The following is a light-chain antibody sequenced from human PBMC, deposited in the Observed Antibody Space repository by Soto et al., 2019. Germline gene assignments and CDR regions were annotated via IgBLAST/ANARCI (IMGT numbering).Light chain of an antibody. V-gene: IGLV2-14*03. CDR3: SSYTTSRTVV. CDR2: DVT. J-gene: IGLJ2*01. Sequence: QSALTQPASVSGSPGQSISISCTGTSSDVGAYNYVSWYQQHPGEAPKLMIYDVTNRPSGVSNRFSASKSANTASLTISGLQAEDEAHYYCSSYTTSRTVVFVGGTKLTVL. CDR1: SSDVGAYNY.